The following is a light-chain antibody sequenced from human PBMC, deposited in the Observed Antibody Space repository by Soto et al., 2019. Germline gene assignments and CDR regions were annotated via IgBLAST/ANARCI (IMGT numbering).Light chain of an antibody. Sequence: ELVMTQSPATLSVSPGERATLSCRASQSVSSYLAWYQQKPGQAPRLLIYDASNRATGIPARFSGSGSGTDFTLTISSLEPEDFAVYYCQQRSNLLTFGGGTKVDI. CDR3: QQRSNLLT. V-gene: IGKV3-11*01. CDR2: DAS. CDR1: QSVSSY. J-gene: IGKJ4*01.